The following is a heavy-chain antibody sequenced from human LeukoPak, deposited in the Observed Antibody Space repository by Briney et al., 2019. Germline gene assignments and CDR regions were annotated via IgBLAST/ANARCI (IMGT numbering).Heavy chain of an antibody. CDR1: GGSISSGSYY. D-gene: IGHD5-18*01. V-gene: IGHV4-61*02. Sequence: SETLSLTCTVSGGSISSGSYYWSWIRQPAGKGLEWIGRIYTSGSTNYNPSLKSRVTISVDTSKNQFSLKLSSVTAADTAVYYCAREPLYSYGFNWGQGTLVTVSS. CDR3: AREPLYSYGFN. CDR2: IYTSGST. J-gene: IGHJ4*02.